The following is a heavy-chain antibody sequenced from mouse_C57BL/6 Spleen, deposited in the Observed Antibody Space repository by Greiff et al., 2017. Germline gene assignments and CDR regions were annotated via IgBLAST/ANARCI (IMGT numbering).Heavy chain of an antibody. Sequence: VQLQQSGPELVKPGASVKISCEASGYAFSSSWMTWVQQRPGKSLEWIGRIYPGDGDTNYNGKFKGKATLTADKSSSTAYMQLSSLTSEDSAVYFCASPYYGSSYWYFDVWGTGTTVTVSA. D-gene: IGHD1-1*01. CDR1: GYAFSSSW. CDR3: ASPYYGSSYWYFDV. V-gene: IGHV1-82*01. CDR2: IYPGDGDT. J-gene: IGHJ1*03.